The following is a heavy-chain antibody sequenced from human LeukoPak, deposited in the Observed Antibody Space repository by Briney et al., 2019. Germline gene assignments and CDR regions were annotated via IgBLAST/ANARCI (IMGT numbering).Heavy chain of an antibody. CDR1: GYTFSSYA. CDR2: INPNSGGT. V-gene: IGHV1-2*02. D-gene: IGHD2-15*01. J-gene: IGHJ3*02. Sequence: ASVKVSCKASGYTFSSYAISWVRQAPGQGLEWMGWINPNSGGTNYAQKFQGRVTMTRDTSISTAYMELSRLRSDDTAVYYCARQKLRNCSGGSCYLDAFDIWGQGTMVTVSS. CDR3: ARQKLRNCSGGSCYLDAFDI.